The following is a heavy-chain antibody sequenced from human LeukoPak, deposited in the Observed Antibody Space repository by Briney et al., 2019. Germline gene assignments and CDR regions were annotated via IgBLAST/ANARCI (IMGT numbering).Heavy chain of an antibody. CDR1: GGTFSTYT. Sequence: ASVKVSCKASGGTFSTYTISWVRQAPGQGLEWMGGIIPIFGTANSAQKFQGRVTITTDESTSTAYMELSSLRSEDTAVYYCARDRSFSSPDAFDIWGQGTMVTVSS. D-gene: IGHD6-6*01. J-gene: IGHJ3*02. CDR2: IIPIFGTA. V-gene: IGHV1-69*05. CDR3: ARDRSFSSPDAFDI.